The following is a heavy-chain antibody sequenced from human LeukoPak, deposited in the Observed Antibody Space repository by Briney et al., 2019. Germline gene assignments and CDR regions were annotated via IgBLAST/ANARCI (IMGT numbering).Heavy chain of an antibody. CDR1: GGSISSTNYY. CDR2: VYYSGST. Sequence: PSETLSLTCTVSGGSISSTNYYWGWIRQPPGKGLEWIGTVYYSGSTYYNPSLKSRVTMSVDTPKKQFSLKLSSVTAADTAVYYCARRPGNWNDVDWFDPWGQGTLVTVSS. CDR3: ARRPGNWNDVDWFDP. D-gene: IGHD1-20*01. V-gene: IGHV4-39*07. J-gene: IGHJ5*02.